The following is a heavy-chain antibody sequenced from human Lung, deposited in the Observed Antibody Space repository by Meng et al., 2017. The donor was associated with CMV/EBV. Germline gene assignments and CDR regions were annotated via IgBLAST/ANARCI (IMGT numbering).Heavy chain of an antibody. D-gene: IGHD3-3*01. J-gene: IGHJ6*02. CDR1: GFTFSSYG. CDR3: ARDLFWTGIKIYGEFHPNNRYYYGIDV. CDR2: IWYDGIKK. Sequence: GGSLRLSFAASGFTFSSYGMHWVRQAQGKGLEGVAIIWYDGIKKYYADSVKGRVTISRDNSKNTLYLKMNSLRAKDTAVYYCARDLFWTGIKIYGEFHPNNRYYYGIDVWGQGXTVTVSS. V-gene: IGHV3-33*01.